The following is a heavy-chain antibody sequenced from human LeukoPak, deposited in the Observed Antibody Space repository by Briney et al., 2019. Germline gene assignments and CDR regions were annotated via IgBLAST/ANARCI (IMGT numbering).Heavy chain of an antibody. J-gene: IGHJ4*02. CDR2: IWYDGSNK. CDR3: AREPPHSSSLDY. CDR1: GFTFSSYG. V-gene: IGHV3-33*01. Sequence: GSLRLSCAASGFTFSSYGMHWVRQAPGKGLEWVAVIWYDGSNKYYADSVKGRFTISRDNSKNTLYLQMSSLRAEDTAVYYCAREPPHSSSLDYWGQGTLVTVSS. D-gene: IGHD6-13*01.